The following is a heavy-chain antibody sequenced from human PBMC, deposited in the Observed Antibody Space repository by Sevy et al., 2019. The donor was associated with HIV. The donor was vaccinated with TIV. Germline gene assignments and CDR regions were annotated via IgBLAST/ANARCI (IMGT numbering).Heavy chain of an antibody. V-gene: IGHV3-66*02. D-gene: IGHD6-19*01. CDR1: GFTVNDKY. Sequence: GGSLRLSCAISGFTVNDKYIIWVRQAPGKGLEWVSVIFSSGSTYYADSAKGRFTISRYNSTKPVDLQMNSVRAEDTAVYYCVSLFLSYRSGWSYFDYWGQGTLVTVSS. CDR3: VSLFLSYRSGWSYFDY. CDR2: IFSSGST. J-gene: IGHJ4*02.